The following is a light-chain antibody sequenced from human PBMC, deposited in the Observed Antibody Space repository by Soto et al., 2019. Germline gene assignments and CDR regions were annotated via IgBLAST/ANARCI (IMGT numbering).Light chain of an antibody. CDR1: QTVRNNY. V-gene: IGKV3-11*01. Sequence: EFVLTQSPGTLSLSPGERATLSCRASQTVRNNYLAWYQQKPGQAPSLLIYDTSNRATGIPARFSGSGSGTDFTLTISSLEPEDFAVYYCQQRGRWLTFGGGTKVDI. CDR3: QQRGRWLT. J-gene: IGKJ4*01. CDR2: DTS.